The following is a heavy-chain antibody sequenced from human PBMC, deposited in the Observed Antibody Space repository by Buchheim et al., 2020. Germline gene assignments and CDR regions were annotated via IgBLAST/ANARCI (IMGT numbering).Heavy chain of an antibody. V-gene: IGHV3-74*01. D-gene: IGHD3-22*01. J-gene: IGHJ4*02. Sequence: EVQLVESGGGLVQPGGSLRLSCAASGFTFSSYWMHWVRQAPGKGLVWVSRISSDGSSTTDADSVKGRFTISRDNAKNTLYLQMNSLRVEDTAVYYCARETHSSGYYFEYWGQGTL. CDR1: GFTFSSYW. CDR3: ARETHSSGYYFEY. CDR2: ISSDGSST.